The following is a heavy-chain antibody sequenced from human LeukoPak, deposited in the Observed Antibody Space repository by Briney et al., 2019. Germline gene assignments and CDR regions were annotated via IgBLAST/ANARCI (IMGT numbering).Heavy chain of an antibody. V-gene: IGHV1-2*02. D-gene: IGHD4-17*01. CDR3: TRQTYGDHFDF. Sequence: ASVKVSCKASEDTFNAYYIHWVRHAPGQGLEWMGWMSPKTGDTNYAQNFQGRVTMTRDTSMTTAYMGLRSLTAGDTAVYYCTRQTYGDHFDFWGQGTLVTVSP. CDR1: EDTFNAYY. J-gene: IGHJ4*02. CDR2: MSPKTGDT.